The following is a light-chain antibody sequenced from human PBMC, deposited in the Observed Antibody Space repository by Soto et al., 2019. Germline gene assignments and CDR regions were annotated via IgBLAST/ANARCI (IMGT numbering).Light chain of an antibody. Sequence: EIVLTQSPATLSLSPGERATLPCRPSQSVSSYLAWYQQKPGQAPRLLIYDASNRATGIPARFSGSGSGTDFTLTISSLEPEDFAVYYCQQRSNWPRYTFGQGTKVDIK. V-gene: IGKV3-11*01. CDR1: QSVSSY. CDR2: DAS. CDR3: QQRSNWPRYT. J-gene: IGKJ2*01.